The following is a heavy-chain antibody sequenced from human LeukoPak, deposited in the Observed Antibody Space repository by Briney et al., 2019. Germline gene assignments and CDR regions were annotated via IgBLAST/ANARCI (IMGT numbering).Heavy chain of an antibody. V-gene: IGHV4-61*05. Sequence: PSETLSLTCTVSGGSISSSSYYWGWIRQPPGKGLEWIGCISPSGSTNYNPSLESRVTISVDTSKNHFSLRLTSVTAADTAVYYCATDYGGNSDWYFDLWGRGTLVTVSS. CDR3: ATDYGGNSDWYFDL. D-gene: IGHD4-23*01. CDR1: GGSISSSSYY. J-gene: IGHJ2*01. CDR2: ISPSGST.